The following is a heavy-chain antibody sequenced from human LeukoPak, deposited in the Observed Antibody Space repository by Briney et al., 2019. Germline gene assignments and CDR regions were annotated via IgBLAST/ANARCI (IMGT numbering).Heavy chain of an antibody. V-gene: IGHV1-8*03. CDR1: GYTFTSYD. D-gene: IGHD7-27*01. Sequence: ASVKVSCKASGYTFTSYDINWVRQATGQGLEWMGWMNPNSGNIGYAQKFQGRVTITRNTSISTAYMELSSLRSEDTAVYYCARGGNWGWHYYYYMDVWGKGTTVTVSS. CDR3: ARGGNWGWHYYYYMDV. J-gene: IGHJ6*03. CDR2: MNPNSGNI.